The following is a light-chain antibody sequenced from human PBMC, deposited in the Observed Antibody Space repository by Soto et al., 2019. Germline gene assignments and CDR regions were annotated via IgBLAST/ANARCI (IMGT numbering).Light chain of an antibody. Sequence: EIVLTQSPATLSLSPGERATLSCRASQSVGRNLAWYQQKPGQAPRLLIYDASTRATGIPARFSGGGSGTEFTISISSLPSEDFAVYYCQQRSNWPPGLTFGGGTKVDIK. CDR2: DAS. V-gene: IGKV3-11*01. CDR3: QQRSNWPPGLT. CDR1: QSVGRN. J-gene: IGKJ4*01.